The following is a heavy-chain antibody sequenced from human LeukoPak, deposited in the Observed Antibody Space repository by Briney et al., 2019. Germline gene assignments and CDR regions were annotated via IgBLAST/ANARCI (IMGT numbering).Heavy chain of an antibody. V-gene: IGHV3-48*01. CDR2: ISSSGSTI. D-gene: IGHD3-16*01. CDR1: GFTFSNYN. J-gene: IGHJ4*02. CDR3: ARVDWGSGYFDY. Sequence: PGGSLRLSCTTSGFTFSNYNINWVRQAPGKGLEWVSHISSSGSTIKYADSVKGRFTISRDNAKNTLYLQMSSPRADDTAVYYCARVDWGSGYFDYWGQGTLVTVSS.